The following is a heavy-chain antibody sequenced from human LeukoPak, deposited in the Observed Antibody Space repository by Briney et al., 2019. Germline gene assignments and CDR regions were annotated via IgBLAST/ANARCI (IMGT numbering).Heavy chain of an antibody. V-gene: IGHV1-18*01. CDR1: GDTFTNYG. CDR2: ISPYINDT. J-gene: IGHJ4*02. Sequence: GASVKVSCKASGDTFTNYGLTWVRQAPGQGLEWMGWISPYINDTNYAQMLQGRVTMTTDTSTNTVYMELRSLRSDDTAVYYCARDVSPGMATVVGSYWGQGTLVTVSS. CDR3: ARDVSPGMATVVGSY. D-gene: IGHD5-24*01.